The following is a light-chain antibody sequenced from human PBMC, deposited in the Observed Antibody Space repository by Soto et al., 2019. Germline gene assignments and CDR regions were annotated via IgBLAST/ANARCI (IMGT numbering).Light chain of an antibody. V-gene: IGLV1-44*01. Sequence: QSVLTQPPSASGTPGQRVTISCSGSRSSIGTNTVTWYQQLPGTAPKLLICSDNQRPSGVPDRFSGSKSGTSASLAISALQSDDEAAYYCAAWDVRFVVFGGGTQLTVL. J-gene: IGLJ2*01. CDR2: SDN. CDR3: AAWDVRFVV. CDR1: RSSIGTNT.